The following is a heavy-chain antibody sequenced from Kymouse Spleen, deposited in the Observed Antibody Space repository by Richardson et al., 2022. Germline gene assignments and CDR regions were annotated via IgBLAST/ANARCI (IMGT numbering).Heavy chain of an antibody. CDR3: ARDGYSSSSYYYYGMDV. J-gene: IGHJ6*02. D-gene: IGHD6-6*01. CDR1: GFTFSSYD. CDR2: IGTAGDT. V-gene: IGHV3-13*01. Sequence: EVQLVESGGGLVQPGGSLRLSCAASGFTFSSYDMHWVRQATGKGLEWVSAIGTAGDTYYPGSVKGRFTISRENAKNSLYLQMNSLRAGDTAVYYCARDGYSSSSYYYYGMDVWGQGTTVTVSS.